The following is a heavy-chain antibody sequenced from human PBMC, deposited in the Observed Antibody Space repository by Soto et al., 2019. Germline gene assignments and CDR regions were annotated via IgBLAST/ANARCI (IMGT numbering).Heavy chain of an antibody. V-gene: IGHV1-3*01. CDR2: INAGNGNT. CDR3: AKDGGADFDWLLSFDY. Sequence: GASVKVSGKASGYTFTSYAMHWVRQAPGQRLEWMGWINAGNGNTKYSQKFQGRVTITRDTSASTAYMELSSLRSEDTAVYYCAKDGGADFDWLLSFDYWGQGTLVTVSS. D-gene: IGHD3-9*01. CDR1: GYTFTSYA. J-gene: IGHJ4*02.